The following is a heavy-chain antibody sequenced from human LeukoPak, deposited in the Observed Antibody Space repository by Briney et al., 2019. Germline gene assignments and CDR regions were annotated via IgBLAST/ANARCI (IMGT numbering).Heavy chain of an antibody. Sequence: PSETLSLTCTVSGGSISSSSYYWGWIRQPPGKGLEWIGSIYYSGSTYYNPSLKSRVTISVDTSKNQFSLKLSSVTAADTAVYYCARRGSGSYYNANFNFWGQGTLVTVSS. CDR2: IYYSGST. J-gene: IGHJ4*02. CDR3: ARRGSGSYYNANFNF. V-gene: IGHV4-39*07. D-gene: IGHD3-10*01. CDR1: GGSISSSSYY.